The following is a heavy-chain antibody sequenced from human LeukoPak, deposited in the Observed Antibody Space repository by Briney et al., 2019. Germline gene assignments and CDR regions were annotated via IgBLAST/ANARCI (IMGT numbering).Heavy chain of an antibody. V-gene: IGHV3-11*01. J-gene: IGHJ4*02. Sequence: GGSLRLSGAASGFTFSDYYMSWIRQAPRKGLEWVSYISSSGSTIYYADSVKGRFTISRDNAKNSLYLQINSMRAEDTAVYYCARDMGSGSYYNFDYWGQGTLVTVSS. CDR1: GFTFSDYY. D-gene: IGHD3-10*01. CDR3: ARDMGSGSYYNFDY. CDR2: ISSSGSTI.